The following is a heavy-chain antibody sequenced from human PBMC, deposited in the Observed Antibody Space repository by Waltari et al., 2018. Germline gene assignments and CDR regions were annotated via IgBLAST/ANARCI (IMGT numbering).Heavy chain of an antibody. CDR3: ARHSSVVRGWFDP. CDR2: IYSSGSP. CDR1: GGSITSYY. Sequence: TCTVSGGSITSYYWIWIRQPPGKGLEWIGYIYSSGSPNCSPALKSRVTISGDTCKNQCALKLSSVTAADTAVYYCARHSSVVRGWFDPWGQGTLVTVSS. D-gene: IGHD3-10*01. V-gene: IGHV4-59*08. J-gene: IGHJ5*02.